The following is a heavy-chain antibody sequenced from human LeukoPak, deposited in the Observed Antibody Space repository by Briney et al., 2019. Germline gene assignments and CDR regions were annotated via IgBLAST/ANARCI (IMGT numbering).Heavy chain of an antibody. CDR1: GGPISSYY. CDR3: ARRLRYYYGSGSYVLDP. Sequence: SETLSLTCTVSGGPISSYYWSWIRQPPGKGLEWIGYIYYSGSTNYNPSLKSRVTISVDTSKNQFSLKLSSVTAADTAVYYCARRLRYYYGSGSYVLDPWGQGTLVTVSS. J-gene: IGHJ5*02. D-gene: IGHD3-10*01. CDR2: IYYSGST. V-gene: IGHV4-59*12.